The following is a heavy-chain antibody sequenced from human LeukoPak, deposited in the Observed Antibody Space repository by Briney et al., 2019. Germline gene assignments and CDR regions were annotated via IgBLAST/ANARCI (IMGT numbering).Heavy chain of an antibody. D-gene: IGHD5-18*01. CDR1: GGSFSGYY. V-gene: IGHV4-34*01. CDR3: ARPVDTASFDY. J-gene: IGHJ4*02. Sequence: PSETLSLTCAVYGGSFSGYYWSWIRQPPGKGLEWIGEINHSGSTNYNPSLKSRVTISVDTSKNQFSLKLSSVTAADTAVYYCARPVDTASFDYWGQGTLVTVSS. CDR2: INHSGST.